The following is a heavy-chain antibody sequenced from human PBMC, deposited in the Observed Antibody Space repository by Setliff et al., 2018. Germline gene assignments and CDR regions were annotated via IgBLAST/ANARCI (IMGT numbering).Heavy chain of an antibody. V-gene: IGHV4-39*07. J-gene: IGHJ4*02. CDR3: AKGEPWNTAPKAFDY. CDR1: GASFSSSSSY. Sequence: SETLSLTCSVSGASFSSSSSYWGWIRQPPGKGLEWIGHIYHRGSTYYNPSLKSRLTISVDTSKNQFSLKLTSVTAADTAMYYCAKGEPWNTAPKAFDYWGQGTLVTVSS. D-gene: IGHD5-18*01. CDR2: IYHRGST.